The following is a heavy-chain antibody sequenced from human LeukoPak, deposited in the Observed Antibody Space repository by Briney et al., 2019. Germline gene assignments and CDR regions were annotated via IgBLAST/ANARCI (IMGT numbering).Heavy chain of an antibody. V-gene: IGHV3-11*01. Sequence: PGGSLRLSCAASGFTFSDYYMSWIRQAPGKGLEWVSYISSSGSTIYYADSVKGRFTISRDNAKNSLYLQMNSLRAEDTAVYYCARDREDLGLRYFDWLLQPLSLGMDVWGQGTTVTVSS. D-gene: IGHD3-9*01. CDR2: ISSSGSTI. CDR3: ARDREDLGLRYFDWLLQPLSLGMDV. J-gene: IGHJ6*02. CDR1: GFTFSDYY.